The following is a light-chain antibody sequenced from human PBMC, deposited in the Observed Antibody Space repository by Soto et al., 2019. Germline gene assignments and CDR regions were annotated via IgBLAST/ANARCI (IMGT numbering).Light chain of an antibody. CDR1: QSVSSN. CDR2: GAS. J-gene: IGKJ4*01. CDR3: QQYDNYPLT. Sequence: EIVMTQSPATLSVSPGERATLFCRASQSVSSNLAWYQQRPGQAPRLLIYGASTRATGVPARFSGSGSGTEFTLTISSLQSEDFAVYYCQQYDNYPLTFGGGTKVEI. V-gene: IGKV3-15*01.